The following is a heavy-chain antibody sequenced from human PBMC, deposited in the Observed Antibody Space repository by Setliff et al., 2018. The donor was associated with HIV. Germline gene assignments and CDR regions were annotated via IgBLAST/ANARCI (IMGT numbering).Heavy chain of an antibody. Sequence: SVKVSCKSSGGTFSRYTISWVRQAPGQGLEWMGGIIPIFGTTNYAQKFQGRVSITADASTSTAYMEVSSLRFEDTAVYYCARDNYYDSSGAIGYWGRGTLVTVSS. D-gene: IGHD3-22*01. J-gene: IGHJ4*02. CDR1: GGTFSRYT. CDR2: IIPIFGTT. CDR3: ARDNYYDSSGAIGY. V-gene: IGHV1-69*13.